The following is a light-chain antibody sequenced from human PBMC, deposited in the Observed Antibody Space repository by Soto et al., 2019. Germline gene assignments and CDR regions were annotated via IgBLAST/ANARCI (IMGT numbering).Light chain of an antibody. J-gene: IGKJ3*01. CDR1: QSIDTW. CDR3: QRYDTYSGT. Sequence: DIQMTQSPSTLSASVGDRVTITCRASQSIDTWLAWYQQKPGKAPKLLFYRASSLESGVPSRFSDSGSGTEFTLTISSLQPDDFSTYYCQRYDTYSGTFGPGTKVDIK. CDR2: RAS. V-gene: IGKV1-5*03.